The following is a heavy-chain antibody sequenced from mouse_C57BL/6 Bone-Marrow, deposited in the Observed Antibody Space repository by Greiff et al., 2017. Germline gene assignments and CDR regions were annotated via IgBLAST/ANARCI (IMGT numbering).Heavy chain of an antibody. J-gene: IGHJ1*03. Sequence: QVQLQQSGPELVKPGASVKISCKASGYAFSSSWMNWVKQRPGKGLEWIGRIYPGDGDTNYNGKFKGKATLTADKSSSTAYMQLSSLTSEDSAVYASASGDGYYDRWFEDWGKGTTVTVSS. D-gene: IGHD2-3*01. V-gene: IGHV1-82*01. CDR2: IYPGDGDT. CDR3: ASGDGYYDRWFED. CDR1: GYAFSSSW.